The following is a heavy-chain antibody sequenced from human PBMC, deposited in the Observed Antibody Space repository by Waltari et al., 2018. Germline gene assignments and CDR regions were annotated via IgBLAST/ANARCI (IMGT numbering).Heavy chain of an antibody. V-gene: IGHV4-4*02. CDR3: ARERGRGIYHDS. CDR1: GDPVSNIYW. CDR2: IHGSVKT. Sequence: QLQLQESGPRLVTPSWTLAVTRALSGDPVSNIYWCSLVRQSPGKGMEWIVQIHGSVKTNYIPSFAIRVPVSLDTSTDQFSLKMTSATAADTAVYYCARERGRGIYHDSWGQATLVTVS. J-gene: IGHJ4*02. D-gene: IGHD2-15*01.